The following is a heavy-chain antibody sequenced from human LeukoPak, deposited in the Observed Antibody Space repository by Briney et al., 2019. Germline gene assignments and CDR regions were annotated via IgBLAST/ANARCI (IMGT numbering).Heavy chain of an antibody. V-gene: IGHV1-2*02. Sequence: ASVKVSCKASGYTLTDYYMHWVRQAPGQGLEWLGWINPNSGDTYYAQKFQGRVTMTRDTSISTAYMELSRLRSDDTAIYYCARGDYCDSSGFRWWGQGTLVTVSS. CDR2: INPNSGDT. CDR1: GYTLTDYY. D-gene: IGHD3-22*01. CDR3: ARGDYCDSSGFRW. J-gene: IGHJ4*02.